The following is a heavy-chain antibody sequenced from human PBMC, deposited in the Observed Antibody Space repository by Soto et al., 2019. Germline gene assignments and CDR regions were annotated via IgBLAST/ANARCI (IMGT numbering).Heavy chain of an antibody. CDR3: ARVGSDCSSTSCPGDYFDY. CDR1: GFTFSSYG. J-gene: IGHJ4*02. Sequence: QVQLVESGGGVVQPGGSLRLSCAASGFTFSSYGMHWVRQAPGKGLEWVAVIWYDGSNKYYADSVKGRFTISRDNSKNTLYLQMNSLRAEDTAVYYCARVGSDCSSTSCPGDYFDYWGQGTLVTVSS. CDR2: IWYDGSNK. V-gene: IGHV3-33*01. D-gene: IGHD2-2*01.